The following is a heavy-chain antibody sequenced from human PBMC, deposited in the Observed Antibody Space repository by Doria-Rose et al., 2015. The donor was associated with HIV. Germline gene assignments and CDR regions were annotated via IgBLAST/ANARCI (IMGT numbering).Heavy chain of an antibody. CDR1: YY. CDR2: IYSSGST. CDR3: ARFRPSRGIYYSLDV. Sequence: YYWNWIRQPPGKGLEWIGYIYSSGSTHYNSSLKSRVTISIDTSKNQFSLKLSSVTAADAAVYYCARFRPSRGIYYSLDVWGKGTTVTVSS. V-gene: IGHV4-4*09. J-gene: IGHJ6*03. D-gene: IGHD3-10*01.